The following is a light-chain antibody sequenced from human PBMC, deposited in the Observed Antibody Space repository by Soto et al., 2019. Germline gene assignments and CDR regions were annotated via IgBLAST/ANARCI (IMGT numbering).Light chain of an antibody. J-gene: IGLJ3*02. CDR1: TGAVTSGYY. CDR3: LFSCGGTWL. CDR2: STR. V-gene: IGLV7-43*01. Sequence: QAVVTQEPSPTVSPGGTATLTCGSSTGAVTSGYYQIWFQLSPGQPPNTLIYSTRNKHSWTPASFSGSLLGGKAALKLSGVQPEDEADCDCLFSCGGTWLFGGGTQLTVL.